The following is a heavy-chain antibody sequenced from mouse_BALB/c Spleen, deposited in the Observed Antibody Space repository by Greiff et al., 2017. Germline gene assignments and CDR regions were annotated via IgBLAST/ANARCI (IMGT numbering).Heavy chain of an antibody. CDR3: ARTMITAGAWFAY. CDR2: IGPSASYT. Sequence: VQLQQSGAELVKPGASVKLSCKASGYTFTSYWMHWVQQRPGQGLEWIGEIGPSASYTNYNQKFKGKATLTVDKSSSTAYMQLSSLTSEDSAVYYCARTMITAGAWFAYWGQGTLVTVSA. D-gene: IGHD2-4*01. CDR1: GYTFTSYW. V-gene: IGHV1-69*02. J-gene: IGHJ3*01.